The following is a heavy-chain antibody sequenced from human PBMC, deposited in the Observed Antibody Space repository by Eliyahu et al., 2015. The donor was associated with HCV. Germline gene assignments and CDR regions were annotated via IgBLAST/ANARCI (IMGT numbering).Heavy chain of an antibody. J-gene: IGHJ3*01. Sequence: EVQLVESGGGLVKPGGSLKLSCAVSGFTFSSHSXNWVRQAPGKGLEWVSFITASSNYIDYADSLKGRFIISRDNAKNSMYLQMNSLRAEDTAMYYCARDLSGAFDVWGQGTMVTASS. CDR2: ITASSNYI. CDR3: ARDLSGAFDV. D-gene: IGHD1-14*01. CDR1: GFTFSSHS. V-gene: IGHV3-21*02.